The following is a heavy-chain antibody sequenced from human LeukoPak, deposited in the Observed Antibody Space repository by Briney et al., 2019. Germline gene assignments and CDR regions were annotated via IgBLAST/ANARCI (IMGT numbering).Heavy chain of an antibody. J-gene: IGHJ5*02. CDR2: TYYRSKWYN. D-gene: IGHD3-22*01. CDR1: GDSVSSNSAA. Sequence: SQTLSLTRAISGDSVSSNSAAWNWIRQSPSRGLEWLGRTYYRSKWYNDYAVSVKSRITINPDTSKNQFSLQLNSVTPEDTAMYYCARSITMIVECIDPWGQGTLVTVSS. CDR3: ARSITMIVECIDP. V-gene: IGHV6-1*01.